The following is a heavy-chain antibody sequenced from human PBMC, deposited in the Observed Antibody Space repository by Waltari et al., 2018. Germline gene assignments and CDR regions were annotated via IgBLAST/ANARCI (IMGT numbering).Heavy chain of an antibody. Sequence: EVQLVESGGGLLEPGGSLRLSCAASEFPFSDYGIHWVRQVPGKGLGWVSRINGVGSITNYADSEKGRFTISRDNVKNMVYLQVNSLRAEDTAVYFCARGKSGGWYFDLWGRGTLVTVSS. D-gene: IGHD3-10*01. CDR1: EFPFSDYG. J-gene: IGHJ2*01. CDR2: INGVGSIT. CDR3: ARGKSGGWYFDL. V-gene: IGHV3-74*01.